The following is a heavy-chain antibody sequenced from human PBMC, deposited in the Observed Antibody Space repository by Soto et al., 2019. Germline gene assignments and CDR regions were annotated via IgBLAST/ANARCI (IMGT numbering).Heavy chain of an antibody. CDR3: ARLYYYDSSGYLTGNWFDP. D-gene: IGHD3-22*01. Sequence: GASVKVSCKASGYTFTSYGISWVRQAPGQGLEWMGWISAYNGNTNYAQKLQGRVTMTTDTSTSTAYMELRSLRSDDTAVYYCARLYYYDSSGYLTGNWFDPWGQGTLVTVPQ. J-gene: IGHJ5*02. CDR1: GYTFTSYG. CDR2: ISAYNGNT. V-gene: IGHV1-18*01.